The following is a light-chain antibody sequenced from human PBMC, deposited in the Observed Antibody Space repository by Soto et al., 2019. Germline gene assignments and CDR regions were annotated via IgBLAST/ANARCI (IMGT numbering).Light chain of an antibody. Sequence: QSALTQPASVSGSPGQSITVSCTGTSSNIGNYNLVSWYQHHPGKAPKHMIYEGSKRPSGVSDRFSGSKSGNTASLTISGLQAEDEDDYYCCSYADIYVFGTGTKVTVL. V-gene: IGLV2-23*01. CDR3: CSYADIYV. J-gene: IGLJ1*01. CDR2: EGS. CDR1: SSNIGNYNL.